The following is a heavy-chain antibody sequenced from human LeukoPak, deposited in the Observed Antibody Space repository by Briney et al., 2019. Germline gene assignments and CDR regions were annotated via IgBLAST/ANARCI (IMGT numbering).Heavy chain of an antibody. Sequence: SETLSLTCTVSGGSISSSSYYWGWIRQPPGKGLEWIGSIYYSGSTYYNPSLKSRVTVSVDTSKNQFSLKLSSVTAADTAVYYCARQGYCTNGVCFVDYWGQGTLVTVSS. D-gene: IGHD2-8*01. CDR2: IYYSGST. V-gene: IGHV4-39*01. CDR1: GGSISSSSYY. J-gene: IGHJ4*02. CDR3: ARQGYCTNGVCFVDY.